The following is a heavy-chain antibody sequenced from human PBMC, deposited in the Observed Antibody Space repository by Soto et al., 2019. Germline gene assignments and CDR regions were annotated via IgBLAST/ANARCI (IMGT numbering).Heavy chain of an antibody. V-gene: IGHV4-34*01. J-gene: IGHJ4*02. D-gene: IGHD3-10*01. CDR3: ASRHGSGKYYFDH. CDR1: GGSFSGYY. Sequence: SETLSLTCAVYGGSFSGYYCSWVRRSPGKGLEWIGEMNHSGCTNYNPSFKSLVTMSEDTFKNQFSLKMTSLTAADTAVYYCASRHGSGKYYFDHWGQGTLVTVSS. CDR2: MNHSGCT.